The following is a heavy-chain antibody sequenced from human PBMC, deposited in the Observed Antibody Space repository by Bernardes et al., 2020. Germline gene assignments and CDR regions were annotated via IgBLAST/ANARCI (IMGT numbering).Heavy chain of an antibody. D-gene: IGHD6-13*01. CDR2: ISGSDDGT. V-gene: IGHV3-23*01. CDR3: ARTISGYSSSWYGS. CDR1: GFTFSSYA. Sequence: GSLRLSYAASGFTFSSYAMSWVRQAPGKGLDWVSTISGSDDGTYYADSVKGRFTISRDNSKTTLYLQMNNLRAEDTAVYYCARTISGYSSSWYGSWGQGTLVTVSS. J-gene: IGHJ4*02.